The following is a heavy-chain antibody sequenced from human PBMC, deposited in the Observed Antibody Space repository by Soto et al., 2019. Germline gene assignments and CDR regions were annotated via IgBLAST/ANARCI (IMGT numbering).Heavy chain of an antibody. Sequence: ASVKVSCKVSGYTLTELSMHWVRQAPGKGLEWMGGFDPEDGETIYAQKFQGRVTMTEDTSTDTAYMELSSLRSEDTAVYYCATAGWVGATRWGLNYYYYGMDVWGQGTTVTVSS. CDR2: FDPEDGET. CDR3: ATAGWVGATRWGLNYYYYGMDV. V-gene: IGHV1-24*01. CDR1: GYTLTELS. J-gene: IGHJ6*02. D-gene: IGHD1-26*01.